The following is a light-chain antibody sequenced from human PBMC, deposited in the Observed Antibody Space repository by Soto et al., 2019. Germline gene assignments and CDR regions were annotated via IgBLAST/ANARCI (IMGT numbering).Light chain of an antibody. CDR2: KDT. V-gene: IGLV1-40*01. CDR1: SSNIGAGFD. J-gene: IGLJ3*02. CDR3: QSYDNSLSAWV. Sequence: QSVLTQPPSVSGAPGLTVTISCTGRSSNIGAGFDVHWYQQLPGTAPKLLIYKDTNRPSGVPDRFSVSKSGTSVSLAIIGLPAEDEADYYCQSYDNSLSAWVFGGGTQLTVL.